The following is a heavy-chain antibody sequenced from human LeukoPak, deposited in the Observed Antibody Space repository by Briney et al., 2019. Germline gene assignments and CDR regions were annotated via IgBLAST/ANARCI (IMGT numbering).Heavy chain of an antibody. Sequence: GASVKVSCKSSGFVFTDYHLHWLRQAPGQGLEWMGWINPRSGDTTYAQKFLGRVTMTRDTSTNTAYMELSSLRSDDTAVYYCARGSGSYYLSYHYWGQGTLVTVSS. D-gene: IGHD1-26*01. J-gene: IGHJ4*02. CDR2: INPRSGDT. CDR3: ARGSGSYYLSYHY. V-gene: IGHV1-2*02. CDR1: GFVFTDYH.